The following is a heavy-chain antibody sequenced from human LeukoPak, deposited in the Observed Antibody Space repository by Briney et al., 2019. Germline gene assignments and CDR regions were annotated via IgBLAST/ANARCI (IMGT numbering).Heavy chain of an antibody. Sequence: SETLSLTCTVAGGSISRYYWSWIRQPPGKGLEWIGEINHSGSTNYNPSLKSRVTISVDTSKNQFSLKLSYVTAEDTAVYYCAREKKQLGHYGSGSYKKYGMDVWGQGTTVTVSS. CDR3: AREKKQLGHYGSGSYKKYGMDV. D-gene: IGHD3-10*01. CDR1: GGSISRYY. V-gene: IGHV4-34*01. J-gene: IGHJ6*02. CDR2: INHSGST.